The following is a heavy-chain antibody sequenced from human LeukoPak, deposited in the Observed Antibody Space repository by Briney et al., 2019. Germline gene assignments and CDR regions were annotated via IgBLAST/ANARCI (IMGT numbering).Heavy chain of an antibody. CDR2: ISYDGSNK. CDR3: AKISGYGLELFDY. J-gene: IGHJ4*02. CDR1: GFTFSSYG. Sequence: GRSLRLSCAASGFTFSSYGMHWVRQAPGKGLEWVAVISYDGSNKHYADSVKGRFTISRDNSKNTLYLQMNSLRAEDTAVYYCAKISGYGLELFDYWGQGTLVTASS. V-gene: IGHV3-30*18. D-gene: IGHD5-12*01.